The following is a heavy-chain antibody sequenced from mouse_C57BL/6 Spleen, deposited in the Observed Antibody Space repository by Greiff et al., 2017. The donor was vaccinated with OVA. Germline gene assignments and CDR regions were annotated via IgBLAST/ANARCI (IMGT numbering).Heavy chain of an antibody. D-gene: IGHD1-1*01. J-gene: IGHJ3*01. Sequence: QVQLQQPGAELVMPGASVKLSCKASGYTFTSYWMHWVKQRPGQGLEWIGEIDPSDSYTNYNQKFKGKSTLTVDKSSSTAYMQLSSLTSEDSAVYYCARGDYYGSGAYRGQGTLVTVSA. CDR3: ARGDYYGSGAY. CDR1: GYTFTSYW. V-gene: IGHV1-69*01. CDR2: IDPSDSYT.